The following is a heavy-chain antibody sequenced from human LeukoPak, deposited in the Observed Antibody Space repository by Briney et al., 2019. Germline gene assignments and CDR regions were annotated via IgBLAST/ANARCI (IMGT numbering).Heavy chain of an antibody. CDR2: LSESGDVT. J-gene: IGHJ5*02. Sequence: GGSLRLSCAASGFTFSDCAMTWVRQAPGKGLEWVSSLSESGDVTSYADSVKGRFTISRDNSRNILHLQMSSLRAEDTAIYYCAKQFVDIWGQGTLVIVSS. CDR3: AKQFVDI. D-gene: IGHD5-24*01. V-gene: IGHV3-23*01. CDR1: GFTFSDCA.